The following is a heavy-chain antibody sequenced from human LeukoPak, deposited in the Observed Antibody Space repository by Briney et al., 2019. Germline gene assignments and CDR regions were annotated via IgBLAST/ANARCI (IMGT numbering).Heavy chain of an antibody. CDR2: ISWNSGSI. J-gene: IGHJ3*02. CDR3: AKGNYYDSSGYCHEADAFDI. CDR1: GFTFDDYA. D-gene: IGHD3-22*01. Sequence: PGGSLRLSCAASGFTFDDYAMHWVRQAPGKGLEWVSGISWNSGSIGYADSVKGRFTISRDNAKNSLYLQMNSLRAEDTALYYCAKGNYYDSSGYCHEADAFDIWGQGTMVTVSS. V-gene: IGHV3-9*01.